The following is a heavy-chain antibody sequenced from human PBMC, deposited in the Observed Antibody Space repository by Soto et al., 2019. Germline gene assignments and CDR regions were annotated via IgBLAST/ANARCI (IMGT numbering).Heavy chain of an antibody. CDR2: IWYDGSNK. CDR1: GFTFSSYG. V-gene: IGHV3-33*01. J-gene: IGHJ4*02. Sequence: QVQLVESGGGVVQPGRSLRLSCAASGFTFSSYGMHWVRQAPGKGLEWVAVIWYDGSNKYYADSVKGRFTISRDNSKNTLYLQMNSLRAEDTAVYYCARDQPTTVTTFDYWGQGTLVTVSS. D-gene: IGHD4-4*01. CDR3: ARDQPTTVTTFDY.